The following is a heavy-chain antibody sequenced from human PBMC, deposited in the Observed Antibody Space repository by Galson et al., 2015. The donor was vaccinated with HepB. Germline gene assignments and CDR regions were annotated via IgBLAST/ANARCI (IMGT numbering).Heavy chain of an antibody. D-gene: IGHD6-13*01. V-gene: IGHV6-1*01. CDR2: TYYRSKWYN. Sequence: CAISGDSVSSNSVVWNWTRQSPSRGLEWLGRTYYRSKWYNESALSVKSRISISPDTSKNQFSLQLNSVTPEDTAVYYCARRAAIGNSLDYWGQGTLVTVSP. J-gene: IGHJ4*02. CDR3: ARRAAIGNSLDY. CDR1: GDSVSSNSVV.